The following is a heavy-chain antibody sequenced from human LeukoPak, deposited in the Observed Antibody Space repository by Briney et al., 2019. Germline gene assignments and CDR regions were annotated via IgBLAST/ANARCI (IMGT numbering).Heavy chain of an antibody. Sequence: PSETLSLTCAVYGGSFSGYYWSWIRQPPGKGLEWIGEINHSGSTSYNPSPKSRVTISVVTSKNQFSLKLSSVTAADTAVYYCARGAGRGVWGKGTTVTVSS. V-gene: IGHV4-34*01. CDR1: GGSFSGYY. CDR2: INHSGST. J-gene: IGHJ6*04. CDR3: ARGAGRGV.